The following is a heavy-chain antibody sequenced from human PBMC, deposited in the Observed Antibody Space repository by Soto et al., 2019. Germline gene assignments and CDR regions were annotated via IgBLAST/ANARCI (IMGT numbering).Heavy chain of an antibody. CDR1: GFTFSSYA. CDR2: ISGSGGST. D-gene: IGHD3-3*01. J-gene: IGHJ5*02. V-gene: IGHV3-23*01. CDR3: AKAPNYDFWSGYPHWFDP. Sequence: GGSLRLSCAASGFTFSSYAMSWVRQAPGKGLEWVCGISGSGGSTYYADSVKGRFTISRDNSKNTLYLQMNGLRAEDTAVYYCAKAPNYDFWSGYPHWFDPWGQGTLVTVSS.